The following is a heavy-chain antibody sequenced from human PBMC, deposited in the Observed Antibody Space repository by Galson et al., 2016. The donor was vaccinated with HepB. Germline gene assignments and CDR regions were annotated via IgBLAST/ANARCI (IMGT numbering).Heavy chain of an antibody. Sequence: SLRLSCAASGFTFSNYAMIWVRQAPGKGLEWVSGISSSGDSTYYADSVKSRVAISRDNSKDTLYLEMNSLRDGDTAFYYCAKDTAPGHTYGYFDYWGQGTLVTVSS. V-gene: IGHV3-23*01. CDR1: GFTFSNYA. CDR3: AKDTAPGHTYGYFDY. CDR2: ISSSGDST. J-gene: IGHJ4*02. D-gene: IGHD1-14*01.